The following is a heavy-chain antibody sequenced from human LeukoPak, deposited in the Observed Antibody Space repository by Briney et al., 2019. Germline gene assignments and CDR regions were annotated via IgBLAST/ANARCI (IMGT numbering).Heavy chain of an antibody. D-gene: IGHD2-2*02. CDR2: IYTSGST. J-gene: IGHJ6*03. CDR1: GGSISSGSYY. V-gene: IGHV4-61*02. Sequence: PSETLSLTCTVSGGSISSGSYYWSWIRQPAGKGLEWIGRIYTSGSTNYNPSLKSRVTISVDTSKNQFSLKLSSVTAADTAVYYCARDATTVVPAAIRYYYYYYLDVWGKGTTVTVSS. CDR3: ARDATTVVPAAIRYYYYYYLDV.